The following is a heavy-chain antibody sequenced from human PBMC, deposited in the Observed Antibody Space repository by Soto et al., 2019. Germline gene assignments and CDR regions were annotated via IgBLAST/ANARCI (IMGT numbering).Heavy chain of an antibody. D-gene: IGHD3-3*01. CDR1: GFTFSSYG. Sequence: QVQLVESGGGVVQPGRSLRLSCAASGFTFSSYGMHWVRQAPGKGLEWVAVISYDGSNKYYADSVKGRFTISRDNSKNTLYLQMNSLRAEDTAVYYCAKDLPPLAILDYWGQGTLVTVS. J-gene: IGHJ4*02. CDR2: ISYDGSNK. CDR3: AKDLPPLAILDY. V-gene: IGHV3-30*18.